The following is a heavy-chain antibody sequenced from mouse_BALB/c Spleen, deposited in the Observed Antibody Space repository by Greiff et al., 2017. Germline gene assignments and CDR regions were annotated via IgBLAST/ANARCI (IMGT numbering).Heavy chain of an antibody. CDR2: ISSGSSTI. J-gene: IGHJ3*01. CDR3: ARTYYRYDGSAY. Sequence: EVKLMESGGGLVQPGGSRKLSCAASGFTFSSFGMHWVRQAPEKGLEWVAYISSGSSTIYYADTVKGRFTISRDNPKNTLFLQMTSLRSEDTAMYYCARTYYRYDGSAYWGQGTLVTVSA. D-gene: IGHD2-14*01. CDR1: GFTFSSFG. V-gene: IGHV5-17*02.